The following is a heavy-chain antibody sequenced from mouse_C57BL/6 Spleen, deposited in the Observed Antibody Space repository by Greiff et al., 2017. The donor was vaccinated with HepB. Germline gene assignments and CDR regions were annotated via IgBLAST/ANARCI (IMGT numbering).Heavy chain of an antibody. D-gene: IGHD1-1*01. J-gene: IGHJ1*03. Sequence: VQLVESGPELVKPGASVKLSCKASGYAFSSSWMNWVKQRPGKGLEWIGSIDPGDRDTNYNGKFKGKATLTADKSSSTAYMQLSSLTSEDSAVYVSARSATTVEAVPFDVWGTGTTVTVSS. CDR3: ARSATTVEAVPFDV. V-gene: IGHV1-82*01. CDR2: IDPGDRDT. CDR1: GYAFSSSW.